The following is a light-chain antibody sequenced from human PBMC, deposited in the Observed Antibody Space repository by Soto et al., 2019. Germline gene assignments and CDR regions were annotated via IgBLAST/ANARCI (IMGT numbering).Light chain of an antibody. J-gene: IGKJ4*01. CDR3: LQDYNYPPS. CDR1: DDIRDD. V-gene: IGKV1-6*02. Sequence: AIQMTQSPSSLSASVGDRVSISCRASDDIRDDLGWYQQKPGKAPTLLIYAASILQSGVPSRFSGSGSGTDFILTISSLQPEDFATYFCLQDYNYPPSFGGGTKVEI. CDR2: AAS.